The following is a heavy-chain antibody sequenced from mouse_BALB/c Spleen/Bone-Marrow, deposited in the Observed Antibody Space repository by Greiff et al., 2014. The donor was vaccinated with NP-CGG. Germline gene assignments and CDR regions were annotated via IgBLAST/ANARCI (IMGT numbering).Heavy chain of an antibody. CDR1: GFTFSSYG. D-gene: IGHD1-1*01. Sequence: EVQLQESGGVLVKPGGSPKLSCVASGFTFSSYGMSWVRQTPDKRLEWVATISSGGSYTYYPDSVKGRFTISRDNAKNTLYLQMSRLKSEDTAMYYCGRNYYGSSYYFDYWGQGTTLTVSS. CDR3: GRNYYGSSYYFDY. CDR2: ISSGGSYT. J-gene: IGHJ2*01. V-gene: IGHV5-6*01.